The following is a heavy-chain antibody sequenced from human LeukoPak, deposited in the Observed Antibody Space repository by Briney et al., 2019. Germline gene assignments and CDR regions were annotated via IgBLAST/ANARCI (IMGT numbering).Heavy chain of an antibody. CDR2: IYPGDSDT. Sequence: GESLKISCKGSGYSFTNYWIGWVRQMPGKGLEWMGIIYPGDSDTRYSPSFQGQVTISAGKSISTAYLQWSSLKASDTAMYYCARLGGSGSHLRWFDPWGQGTLVTVSS. CDR3: ARLGGSGSHLRWFDP. D-gene: IGHD3-10*01. V-gene: IGHV5-51*01. J-gene: IGHJ5*02. CDR1: GYSFTNYW.